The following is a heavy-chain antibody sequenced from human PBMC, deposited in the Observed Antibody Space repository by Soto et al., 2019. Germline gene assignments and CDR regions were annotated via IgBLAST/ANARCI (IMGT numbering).Heavy chain of an antibody. D-gene: IGHD1-26*01. CDR2: IYYSGST. CDR1: GGSISSGDYY. Sequence: SETLSLTCTVSGGSISSGDYYWSWIRQPPGKGLEWIGYIYYSGSTYYNPSLKSRVTIPVDTSKNQFSLKLSSVTAADTAVYYCARDQGLYSAELRNDAFDIWGRGTMVTV. J-gene: IGHJ3*02. CDR3: ARDQGLYSAELRNDAFDI. V-gene: IGHV4-30-4*01.